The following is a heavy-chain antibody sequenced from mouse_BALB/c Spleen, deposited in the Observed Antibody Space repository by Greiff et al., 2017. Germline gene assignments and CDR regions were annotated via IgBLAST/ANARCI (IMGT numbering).Heavy chain of an antibody. CDR3: ARSGNSFGWFAY. D-gene: IGHD2-1*01. V-gene: IGHV5-17*02. CDR2: ISSGSSTI. J-gene: IGHJ3*01. CDR1: GFTFSSFG. Sequence: EVKLMESGGGLVQPGGSRKLSCAASGFTFSSFGMHWVRQAPEKGLEWVAYISSGSSTIYYADTVKGRFTISRDNPKNTLFLQMTSLRSEDTAMYYCARSGNSFGWFAYWGQGTLVTVSA.